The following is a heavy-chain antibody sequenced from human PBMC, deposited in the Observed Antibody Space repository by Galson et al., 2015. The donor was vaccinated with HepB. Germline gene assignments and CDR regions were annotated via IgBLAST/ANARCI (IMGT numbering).Heavy chain of an antibody. CDR3: ARDPPLGAPFDY. CDR2: ISTTSSHI. D-gene: IGHD7-27*01. Sequence: SLRLSCAVSGFTFSNYHMNWVRQAPRKGLEWVSSISTTSSHIHYANSVKGRFTISRDNAKNSLFLQMDSLRADDTAVYYCARDPPLGAPFDYWGQGTLVTVSS. J-gene: IGHJ4*02. V-gene: IGHV3-21*01. CDR1: GFTFSNYH.